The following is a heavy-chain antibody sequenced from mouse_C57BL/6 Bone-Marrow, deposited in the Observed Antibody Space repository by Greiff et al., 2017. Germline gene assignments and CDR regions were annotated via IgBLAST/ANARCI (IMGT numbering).Heavy chain of an antibody. CDR1: GFTFSSYT. CDR3: ARQLLGAMDY. V-gene: IGHV5-9*01. CDR2: ISGGGGNT. J-gene: IGHJ4*01. D-gene: IGHD1-1*01. Sequence: EVQRVESGGGLVKPGGSLKLSCAASGFTFSSYTMSWVRQTPEKRLEWVATISGGGGNTYYPDSVKGRFTISRDNAKNTLYLQMSSLRSEDTALYYCARQLLGAMDYWGQGTSVTVSS.